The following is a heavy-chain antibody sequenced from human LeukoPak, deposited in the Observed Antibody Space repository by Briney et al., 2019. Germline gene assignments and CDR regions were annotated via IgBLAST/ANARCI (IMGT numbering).Heavy chain of an antibody. J-gene: IGHJ6*02. CDR3: ASYAGGYYYYYGMDV. D-gene: IGHD3-16*01. CDR1: GGSFSGYY. CDR2: INHSGST. Sequence: SETLSLTCAVYGGSFSGYYWSWIRQPPGKGLEWIGEINHSGSTNYNPSLKSRVTISVDTSKNQFSLKLSSVTAADTAVYYCASYAGGYYYYYGMDVWGQGITVTVSS. V-gene: IGHV4-34*01.